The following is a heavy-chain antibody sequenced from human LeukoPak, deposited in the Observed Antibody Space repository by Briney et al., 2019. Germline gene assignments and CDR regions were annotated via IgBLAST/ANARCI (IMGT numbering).Heavy chain of an antibody. D-gene: IGHD3-10*01. CDR2: IYYSGST. CDR3: ARAPGYYYYYMDV. CDR1: GVSISSGGYY. Sequence: SQTLSLTCTVSGVSISSGGYYWSWIRQPAGKGLEWIGYIYYSGSTNYNPSLKSRVTISVDTSKNQFSLKLSSVTAADTAVYYCARAPGYYYYYMDVWGKGTTVTVSS. J-gene: IGHJ6*03. V-gene: IGHV4-61*10.